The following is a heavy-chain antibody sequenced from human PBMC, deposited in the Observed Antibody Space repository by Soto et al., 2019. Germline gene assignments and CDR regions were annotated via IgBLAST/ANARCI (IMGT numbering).Heavy chain of an antibody. J-gene: IGHJ6*02. D-gene: IGHD5-12*01. CDR3: ARDGGGYSGYDFVYYYYGMDV. CDR1: GDTFTSYG. V-gene: IGHV1-18*04. Sequence: QVQLVQSGAEVKKPGASVKVACKASGDTFTSYGISWVRQAPGLGLEWMGWISAYNGNTNYAQKLQGRVTMTTDTSTSIAYMELRSQRSDDTAVYYCARDGGGYSGYDFVYYYYGMDVWGQGTTVTVSS. CDR2: ISAYNGNT.